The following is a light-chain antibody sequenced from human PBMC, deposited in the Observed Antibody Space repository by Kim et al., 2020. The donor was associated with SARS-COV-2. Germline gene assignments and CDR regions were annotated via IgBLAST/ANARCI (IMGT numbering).Light chain of an antibody. V-gene: IGLV3-25*03. CDR3: QSADSSGSYVV. J-gene: IGLJ2*01. CDR2: KDN. CDR1: ALPKQY. Sequence: PGQTARITCSGDALPKQYAYWYQQKPGQAPVLVIYKDNERPSGIPERFSGSSSGTTVTLTISGVQAEDEADYYCQSADSSGSYVVFGGGTQLTVL.